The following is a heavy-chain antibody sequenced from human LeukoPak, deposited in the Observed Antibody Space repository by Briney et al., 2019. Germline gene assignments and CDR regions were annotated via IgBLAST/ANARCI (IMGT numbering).Heavy chain of an antibody. CDR1: GGSISSSPYY. V-gene: IGHV4-39*07. Sequence: SETLSLTCTVSGGSISSSPYYWGWIRQPPGKGLEWIGSIYYSGTTHYSPSLESRVTISVDTSKNQFSLKLASVTAADTAVYYCARGGGYDSRAFDIWGQGTMVTVSS. D-gene: IGHD5-12*01. CDR3: ARGGGYDSRAFDI. J-gene: IGHJ3*02. CDR2: IYYSGTT.